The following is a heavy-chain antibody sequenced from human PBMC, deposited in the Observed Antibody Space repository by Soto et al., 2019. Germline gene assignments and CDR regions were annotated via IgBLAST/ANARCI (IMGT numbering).Heavy chain of an antibody. V-gene: IGHV3-23*01. D-gene: IGHD6-25*01. CDR1: GFNFSNYA. Sequence: EVQLLESGGGLVQPGRSLRLSCAASGFNFSNYAMSWVRQAPGQGLDWVSAISGSGGTTYYADSVKGRFTISRDNSKNTLFRQMNSLRAADAAVYYCAKFFVETGSNSGWPWSFHSWGQGTLVTVS. CDR3: AKFFVETGSNSGWPWSFHS. CDR2: ISGSGGTT. J-gene: IGHJ4*02.